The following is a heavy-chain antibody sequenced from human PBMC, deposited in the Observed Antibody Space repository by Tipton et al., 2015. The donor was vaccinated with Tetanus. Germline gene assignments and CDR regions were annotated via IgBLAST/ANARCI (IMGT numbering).Heavy chain of an antibody. CDR3: ARRGGDFLTGYYDS. D-gene: IGHD3-9*01. V-gene: IGHV4-59*01. CDR2: IYYTGNT. CDR1: GGSISSFY. J-gene: IGHJ4*02. Sequence: GLVKPSETLSLSCTVSGGSISSFYWSWIRQSPGRGLEWIGYIYYTGNTNYNPSLKSRVTISADTTKKQFSLNLRSVTAADTAVYYCARRGGDFLTGYYDSWGQGTLVTVSS.